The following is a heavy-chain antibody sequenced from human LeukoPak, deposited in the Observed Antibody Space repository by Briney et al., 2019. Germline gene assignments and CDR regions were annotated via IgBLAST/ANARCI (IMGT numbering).Heavy chain of an antibody. D-gene: IGHD3-16*02. CDR3: ARGYDYVWGSYRWDY. V-gene: IGHV4-59*11. Sequence: PSETLSLTCAVSADSFSSHYWTWIRQSPGKGLEWIGYISYIGSTNYNPSLKSRVTISVDTSKDQFSLKLSSVTAADTAVYYCARGYDYVWGSYRWDYWGQGTLVTVSS. CDR1: ADSFSSHY. CDR2: ISYIGST. J-gene: IGHJ4*02.